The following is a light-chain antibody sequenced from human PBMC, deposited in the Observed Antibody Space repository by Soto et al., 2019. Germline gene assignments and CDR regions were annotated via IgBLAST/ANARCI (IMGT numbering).Light chain of an antibody. V-gene: IGKV3-11*01. CDR3: QQRSSWPPIP. Sequence: IVMTQSPVTLSVSPGERATLSCRASHNISRSLAWYQQKPGQGPSLLIYGTSTRAGGVPARFSGGGSGTDFTLTIDNLEPEDFAVYYCQQRSSWPPIPFGQGTRLEIK. CDR2: GTS. CDR1: HNISRS. J-gene: IGKJ5*01.